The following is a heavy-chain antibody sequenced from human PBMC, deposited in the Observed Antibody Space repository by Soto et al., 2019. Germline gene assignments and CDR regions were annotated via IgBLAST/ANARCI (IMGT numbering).Heavy chain of an antibody. CDR2: MYNTGST. Sequence: SETLSLTCTVSGGSISGYYWSWIRQPPGKGLEWIGYMYNTGSTVYNPSFKSRVTISVDTSKNQFSLKLSSATAADTAVYYCARTSRIAVAPPTRDYGMDVWGQGTTVTVSS. D-gene: IGHD6-19*01. CDR3: ARTSRIAVAPPTRDYGMDV. V-gene: IGHV4-59*01. CDR1: GGSISGYY. J-gene: IGHJ6*02.